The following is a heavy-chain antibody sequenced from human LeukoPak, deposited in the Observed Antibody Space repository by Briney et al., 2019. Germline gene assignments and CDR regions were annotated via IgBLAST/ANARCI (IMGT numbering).Heavy chain of an antibody. J-gene: IGHJ4*02. V-gene: IGHV3-7*01. Sequence: GGSLRLSCAASGFTFSSYWLSWVRQAPGKGLEWVANIKQDGSEKYYLDSVKGRFTISRDNAKNSLYLQMNSLRAEDTAVYYCARGGDYGDYDFFDYWGQGTLVTVSS. D-gene: IGHD4-17*01. CDR2: IKQDGSEK. CDR3: ARGGDYGDYDFFDY. CDR1: GFTFSSYW.